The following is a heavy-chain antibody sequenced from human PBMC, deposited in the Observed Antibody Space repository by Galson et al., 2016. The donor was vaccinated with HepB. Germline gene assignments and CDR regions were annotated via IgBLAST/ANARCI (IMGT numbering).Heavy chain of an antibody. J-gene: IGHJ4*01. D-gene: IGHD5-24*01. V-gene: IGHV3-74*01. CDR1: GFTGFTFSSYW. CDR2: ISLDGSVT. Sequence: SLRLSCAASGFTGFTFSSYWMHWVRQAPGKGLVWVSRISLDGSVTIYGDSVKGRFSTSRDNAKNTLFLQMNSLRVEDTAVYYCGASRDGYIDYCGQGPLVTVSS. CDR3: GASRDGYIDY.